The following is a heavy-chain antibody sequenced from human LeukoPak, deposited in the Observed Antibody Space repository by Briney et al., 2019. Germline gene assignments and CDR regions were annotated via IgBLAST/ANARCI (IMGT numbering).Heavy chain of an antibody. CDR3: ARVAITFGGVIGVFAFDI. D-gene: IGHD3-16*02. V-gene: IGHV4-34*01. Sequence: PSETLSLTCAVYGGSFSGYYWSWIRQPPGKGLEWIGEINHSGSTNYNPSLKSRVTISVDTSKNQFSLKLSSVTAADTAVYYCARVAITFGGVIGVFAFDIWGQGTMVTVSS. CDR1: GGSFSGYY. J-gene: IGHJ3*02. CDR2: INHSGST.